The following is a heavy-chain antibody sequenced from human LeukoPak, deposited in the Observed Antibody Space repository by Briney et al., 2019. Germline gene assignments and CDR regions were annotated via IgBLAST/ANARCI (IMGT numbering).Heavy chain of an antibody. V-gene: IGHV3-48*03. CDR2: ISSSGSTI. J-gene: IGHJ3*01. Sequence: GGSLRLSCAASGFTFSSYEMNWVRQAPGKGLEWVSYISSSGSTIYYADSVKGRFTISRDNAKNSLYLQMNSLKAEDTAVYYCARGVAVAAFSAFDVWGQGTMVTVSS. CDR3: ARGVAVAAFSAFDV. D-gene: IGHD6-19*01. CDR1: GFTFSSYE.